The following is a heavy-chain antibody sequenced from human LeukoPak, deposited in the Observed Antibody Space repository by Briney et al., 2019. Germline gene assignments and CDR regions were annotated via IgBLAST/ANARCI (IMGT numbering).Heavy chain of an antibody. CDR1: GFTFSSYG. J-gene: IGHJ5*02. V-gene: IGHV3-30*03. D-gene: IGHD3-22*01. CDR2: ISYDGSNK. CDR3: ATDYYDSSGYTA. Sequence: GGSLRLSCAASGFTFSSYGMHWVRQAPGKGLEWVAVISYDGSNKYYADSVKGRFTISRDNSKNTLYLQMNSLRAEDTAVYCCATDYYDSSGYTAWSQGTLVTVSS.